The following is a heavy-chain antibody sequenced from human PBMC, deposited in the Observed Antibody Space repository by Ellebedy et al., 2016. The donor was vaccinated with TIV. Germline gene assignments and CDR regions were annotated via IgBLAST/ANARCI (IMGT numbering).Heavy chain of an antibody. D-gene: IGHD6-19*01. CDR2: VNVVGRT. J-gene: IGHJ4*02. Sequence: GGSLRLXCTASGFTFTDYGMSWVRQAPGKGLEWISAVNVVGRTYYADSVKGRFTVSRDNSQDTVYLQLSSLRVEDVAVYYCAKETATRGWYTVDYWGQGTLVSVSS. CDR3: AKETATRGWYTVDY. CDR1: GFTFTDYG. V-gene: IGHV3-23*01.